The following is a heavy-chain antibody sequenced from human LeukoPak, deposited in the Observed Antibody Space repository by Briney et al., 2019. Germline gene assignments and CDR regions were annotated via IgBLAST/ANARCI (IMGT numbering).Heavy chain of an antibody. CDR1: GFTFSSYS. CDR2: ISSSSSYI. D-gene: IGHD5-18*01. CDR3: ANSWDSYGFGWFDP. V-gene: IGHV3-21*04. J-gene: IGHJ5*02. Sequence: GGSLRLSCAASGFTFSSYSMNWVRQAPGKGLEWVSSISSSSSYIYYADSVKGRFTISRDNAKNSLYLQMNSLRAEDTAVYYCANSWDSYGFGWFDPWGQGTLVTVSS.